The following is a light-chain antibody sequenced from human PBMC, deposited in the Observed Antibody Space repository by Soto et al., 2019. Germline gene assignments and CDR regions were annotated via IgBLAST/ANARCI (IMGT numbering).Light chain of an antibody. Sequence: EIVLTQSPGTLSLSPGERATLSCRASQSVSSRYLAWYQQKPGQAPRLLIYGTSSRATGIPDRFSGSGSGTDFTLTISRLEPEDFAVYYCQQYCSSPLWTFGQGTKVEIK. CDR2: GTS. V-gene: IGKV3-20*01. J-gene: IGKJ1*01. CDR1: QSVSSRY. CDR3: QQYCSSPLWT.